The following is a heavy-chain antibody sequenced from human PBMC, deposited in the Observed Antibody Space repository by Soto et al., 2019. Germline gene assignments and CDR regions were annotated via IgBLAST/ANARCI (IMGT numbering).Heavy chain of an antibody. D-gene: IGHD1-26*01. Sequence: SVKVSCKASGGTFSSYAISWVRQAPGQGLEWMGGIIPIFGTANYAQKFQGRVTITADESTSTAYMELSSLRSEDTAVYYCARYCTPSSGSYCWFDPWGQGTLVTVSS. CDR2: IIPIFGTA. CDR3: ARYCTPSSGSYCWFDP. CDR1: GGTFSSYA. V-gene: IGHV1-69*13. J-gene: IGHJ5*02.